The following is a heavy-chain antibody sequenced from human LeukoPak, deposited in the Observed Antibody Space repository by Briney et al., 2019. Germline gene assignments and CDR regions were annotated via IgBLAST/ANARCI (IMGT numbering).Heavy chain of an antibody. V-gene: IGHV3-53*01. CDR2: IYSGGTT. D-gene: IGHD6-13*01. CDR1: GFTVSNNY. J-gene: IGHJ4*02. Sequence: GGSLRLSCKASGFTVSNNYMNWVRQAPGKGLEWVGLIYSGGTTNYSDSVKGRFTISRDNYKNTLYLQMTNVRVEDTAVYYCARDPPGIAASVSGGWGQGTLVTVSS. CDR3: ARDPPGIAASVSGG.